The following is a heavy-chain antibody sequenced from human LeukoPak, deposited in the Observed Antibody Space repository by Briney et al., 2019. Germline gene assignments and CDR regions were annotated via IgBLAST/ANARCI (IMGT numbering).Heavy chain of an antibody. CDR3: ARAAYSGSYHSDY. J-gene: IGHJ4*02. Sequence: SETLSLTCTVSGGSISSSSYYWGWIRQPPGKGLEWIGSIYYSGSTYYNPSLKSRVTISVDTSKNQFSLKLSSVTAADTAVYYCARAAYSGSYHSDYWGQGTLVTV. CDR2: IYYSGST. CDR1: GGSISSSSYY. D-gene: IGHD1-26*01. V-gene: IGHV4-39*07.